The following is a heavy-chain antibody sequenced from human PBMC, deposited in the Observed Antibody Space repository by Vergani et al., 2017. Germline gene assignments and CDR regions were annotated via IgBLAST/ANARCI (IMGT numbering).Heavy chain of an antibody. V-gene: IGHV3-33*01. CDR2: IWYDGSNK. Sequence: QVQLVESGGGVVQPGRSLRLSCAASGFTFSSYGMHWVRQAPGKGLEWVAVIWYDGSNKYYADSVKGRFTISRDNSKNTLYLQMNGLRAEDTAVYYCARDLGATVTTARFDYWGQGTLVTVSS. J-gene: IGHJ4*02. CDR1: GFTFSSYG. CDR3: ARDLGATVTTARFDY. D-gene: IGHD4-17*01.